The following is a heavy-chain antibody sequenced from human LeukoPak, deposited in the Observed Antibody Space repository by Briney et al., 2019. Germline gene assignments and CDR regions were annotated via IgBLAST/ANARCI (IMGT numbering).Heavy chain of an antibody. J-gene: IGHJ5*02. CDR2: IYYSGST. V-gene: IGHV4-39*01. CDR1: GGSISSSSYY. CDR3: ARRVVVAATRAWFDP. D-gene: IGHD2-15*01. Sequence: SETLSLTCTVSGGSISSSSYYRGWIRQPPGKGLEWIGSIYYSGSTYYNPSLKSRVTISVDTSKNQFSLKLSSVTAADTAVYYCARRVVVAATRAWFDPWGQGTLVTVSS.